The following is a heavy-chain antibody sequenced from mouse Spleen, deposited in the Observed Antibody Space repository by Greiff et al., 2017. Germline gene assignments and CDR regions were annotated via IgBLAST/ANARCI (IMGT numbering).Heavy chain of an antibody. D-gene: IGHD2-10*01. CDR3: TRRTYYGNWYFDV. V-gene: IGHV1-5*01. J-gene: IGHJ1*01. CDR1: GYTFTSYW. CDR2: IYPGNSDT. Sequence: EVQLVESGTVLARPGASVKMSCKTSGYTFTSYWMHWVKQRPGQGLEWIGAIYPGNSDTSYNQKFKGKARLTAVTSASTAYMELSSLTNEDSAVYYCTRRTYYGNWYFDVWGAGTTVTVSS.